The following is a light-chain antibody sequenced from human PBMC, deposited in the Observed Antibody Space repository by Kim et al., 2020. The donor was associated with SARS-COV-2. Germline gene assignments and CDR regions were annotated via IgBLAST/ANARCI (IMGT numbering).Light chain of an antibody. V-gene: IGKV1-39*01. J-gene: IGKJ4*01. CDR2: AAS. CDR1: QSISRY. Sequence: DIHMTQSPSSLSASVGDRVTITCRASQSISRYLNWYQQKPGKAPKLLIYAASSLQSGVPSRFSGSGSGTDFTLTISSLQPEDFVTYYCQQSDSTPLTFGGGTKVDIK. CDR3: QQSDSTPLT.